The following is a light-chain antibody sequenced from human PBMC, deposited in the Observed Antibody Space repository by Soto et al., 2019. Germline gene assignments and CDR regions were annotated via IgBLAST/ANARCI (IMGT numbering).Light chain of an antibody. J-gene: IGLJ1*01. CDR1: SSDVGGYGY. CDR2: EVS. V-gene: IGLV2-14*01. CDR3: SSYTSGSTYV. Sequence: QSVLTQPASVSGSPGQSITISCTGTSSDVGGYGYVSWYQQHPGKAPKLMIYEVSNRPSGVSNRFSGSKSGNTASLTISGLQAEDEADYYCSSYTSGSTYVFGTGTKGTVL.